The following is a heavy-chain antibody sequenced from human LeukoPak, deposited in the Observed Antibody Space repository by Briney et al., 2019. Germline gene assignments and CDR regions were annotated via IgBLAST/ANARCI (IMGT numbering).Heavy chain of an antibody. CDR1: GGTFSSYA. Sequence: SVKVSCKASGGTFSSYAISWVRQAPGQGLEWMGGIIPIFGTANSAQKFQGRVTITADESTSTAYMELSSLRSEDTAVYYCAREEGAIVVVPAAPSWFDPWGQGTLVTVSS. CDR3: AREEGAIVVVPAAPSWFDP. V-gene: IGHV1-69*01. J-gene: IGHJ5*02. D-gene: IGHD2-2*01. CDR2: IIPIFGTA.